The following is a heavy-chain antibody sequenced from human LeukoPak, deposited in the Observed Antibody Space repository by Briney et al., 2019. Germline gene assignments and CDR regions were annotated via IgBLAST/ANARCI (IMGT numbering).Heavy chain of an antibody. CDR3: ARGYSSSWNAEYFQH. D-gene: IGHD6-13*01. CDR1: GFTFSSEA. Sequence: QPGGSLRLSCAVSGFTFSSEAMGWVRQLPGGGLEWVSTISPAGGTTYYAESMKGRFTISRDNSKSTLYLQMNSLRAEDTAVYYCARGYSSSWNAEYFQHWGQGTLVTVS. J-gene: IGHJ1*01. CDR2: ISPAGGTT. V-gene: IGHV3-23*01.